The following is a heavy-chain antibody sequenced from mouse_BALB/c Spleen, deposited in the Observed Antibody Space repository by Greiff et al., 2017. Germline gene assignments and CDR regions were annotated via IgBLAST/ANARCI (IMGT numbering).Heavy chain of an antibody. Sequence: EVMLVESGGGLVQPGGSRKLSCAASGFTFSSFGMHWVRQAPEKGLEWVAYISSGSSTIYYADTVKGRFTISRDNPKNTLFLQMNSLRSEDTAMYYCARSYGNYIFDYWGQGTTLTVSS. CDR3: ARSYGNYIFDY. J-gene: IGHJ2*01. D-gene: IGHD2-10*02. CDR1: GFTFSSFG. V-gene: IGHV5-17*02. CDR2: ISSGSSTI.